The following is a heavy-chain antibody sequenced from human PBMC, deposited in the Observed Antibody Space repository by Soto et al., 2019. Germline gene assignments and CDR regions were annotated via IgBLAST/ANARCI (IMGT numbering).Heavy chain of an antibody. D-gene: IGHD2-2*01. Sequence: GGSLRLSCAASGFTFSSYAMSWVRQAPGKGLEWVSVISDSGGSTYYADSVKGRFTISRDNSKNTLYLQMNSLRADDTAIYYCAKPNLYCSSTSCYDYWGQGTLVTVSS. J-gene: IGHJ4*02. CDR3: AKPNLYCSSTSCYDY. V-gene: IGHV3-23*01. CDR1: GFTFSSYA. CDR2: ISDSGGST.